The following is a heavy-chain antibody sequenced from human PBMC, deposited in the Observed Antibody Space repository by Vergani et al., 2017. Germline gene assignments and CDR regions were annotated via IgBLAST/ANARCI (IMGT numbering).Heavy chain of an antibody. V-gene: IGHV4-39*07. CDR1: GGSISSSSYY. CDR3: ARDRLAHSSGWYGVFDY. Sequence: QLQLQESGPGLVKPSETLSLTCTVSGGSISSSSYYWGWIRQPPGKGLEWIGSIYYSGSTYYNPSLKSRVTISVDTSKNQFSLKLSSVTAADTAVYYCARDRLAHSSGWYGVFDYWGQGTLVTVSS. J-gene: IGHJ4*02. D-gene: IGHD6-19*01. CDR2: IYYSGST.